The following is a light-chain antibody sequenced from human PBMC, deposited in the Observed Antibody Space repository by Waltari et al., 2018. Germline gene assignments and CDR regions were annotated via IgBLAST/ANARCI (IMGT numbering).Light chain of an antibody. V-gene: IGLV4-69*01. CDR3: QTWGSGIVV. CDR1: SGYTNYA. CDR2: VNCDVSQ. J-gene: IGLJ2*01. Sequence: QLVLTQSPSASASLGASVKLTCTLSSGYTNYAIAWHQQQSEKCPHFLMKVNCDVSQNRGDGIPDAFSGSSSGAERYLTIYSLQAEDEEDYCCQTWGSGIVVFGGGTKLTVL.